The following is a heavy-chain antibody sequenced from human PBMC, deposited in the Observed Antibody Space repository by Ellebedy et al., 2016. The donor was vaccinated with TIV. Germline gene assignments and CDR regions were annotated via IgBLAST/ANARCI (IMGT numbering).Heavy chain of an antibody. V-gene: IGHV3-11*06. CDR1: GFTFSDYY. J-gene: IGHJ6*02. D-gene: IGHD3-10*01. CDR3: ARSYGKGDYYYGMDV. Sequence: GESLKISCAASGFTFSDYYMTWIRQAPGKGLEWVSYVSSSSSYTNYADSVKGRFTLSKADAKNSPYLQMHSLRAEDTAVYYCARSYGKGDYYYGMDVWGQGTTVTVSS. CDR2: VSSSSSYT.